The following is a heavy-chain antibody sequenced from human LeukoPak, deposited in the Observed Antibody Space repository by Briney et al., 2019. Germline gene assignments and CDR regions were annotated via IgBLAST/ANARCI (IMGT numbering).Heavy chain of an antibody. D-gene: IGHD3-10*01. J-gene: IGHJ6*02. CDR3: ARDLRRYYYGSGRYGMDV. Sequence: GGSLRLSCAASGFTFSDYYMSWIRQAPGKGLEWVSYISSSGSTIYYADSVKGRFTISRDNAKNSLYLQMNSLRAEDTAVYYCARDLRRYYYGSGRYGMDVWGQGTTVTVSS. CDR1: GFTFSDYY. V-gene: IGHV3-11*01. CDR2: ISSSGSTI.